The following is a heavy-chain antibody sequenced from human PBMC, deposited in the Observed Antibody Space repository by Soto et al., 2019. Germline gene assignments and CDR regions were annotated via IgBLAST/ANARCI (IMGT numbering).Heavy chain of an antibody. V-gene: IGHV3-66*01. CDR3: AREASGRHGVGINDYFDY. J-gene: IGHJ4*02. CDR1: GFTVSSNY. D-gene: IGHD3-3*01. Sequence: GGSLRLSCAASGFTVSSNYMSWVRQAPGKGLEWVSVIYSGGSTYYADSVKGRFTISRDNTKNTLYLQMNGLRDEDTAVYYCAREASGRHGVGINDYFDYLGQGTLVNVSS. CDR2: IYSGGST.